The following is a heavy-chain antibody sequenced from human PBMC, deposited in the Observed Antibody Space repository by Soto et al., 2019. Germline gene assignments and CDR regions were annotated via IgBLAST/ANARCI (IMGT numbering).Heavy chain of an antibody. CDR3: ARVDYSDYAAP. D-gene: IGHD5-12*01. J-gene: IGHJ5*02. CDR1: GFTFSNCA. V-gene: IGHV3-48*02. CDR2: ISGTGDTI. Sequence: GGSLRLSCAASGFTFSNCAMSWVRQAPGRGLEWISYISGTGDTIFYADSVRGRFTISRDNAKNSLYLQMNSLRDEDTAIYYCARVDYSDYAAPWGQGMLVTVSS.